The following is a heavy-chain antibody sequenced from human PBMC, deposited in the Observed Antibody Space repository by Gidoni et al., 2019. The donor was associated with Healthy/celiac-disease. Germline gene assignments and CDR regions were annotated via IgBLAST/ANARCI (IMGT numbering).Heavy chain of an antibody. CDR3: AKRDGNYDILTGYPYYYYYGMDV. Sequence: EVQLLESGGGLVQPGGSLRLSCAASGFTFSSYAMSWVRQAPGKGLEWVSAISGSGGSTYYADSGKGRFTISRDNSKNTLDLQMNSLRAEDTAVYYCAKRDGNYDILTGYPYYYYYGMDVWGQGTTVTVSS. V-gene: IGHV3-23*01. D-gene: IGHD3-9*01. CDR1: GFTFSSYA. J-gene: IGHJ6*02. CDR2: ISGSGGST.